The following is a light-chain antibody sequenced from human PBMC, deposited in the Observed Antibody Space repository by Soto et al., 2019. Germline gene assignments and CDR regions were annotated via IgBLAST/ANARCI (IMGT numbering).Light chain of an antibody. CDR3: QQYATSPRT. J-gene: IGKJ1*01. Sequence: ENVLTQSPGTLSLSPGEEATLSCRASQSVNNNYLAWYQQIPGQPPMLLIYGASSRATGIPDRFSGRGSGTDFTLTIARLEPEDFSVYYCQQYATSPRTFGQGTKVDIK. CDR2: GAS. V-gene: IGKV3-20*01. CDR1: QSVNNNY.